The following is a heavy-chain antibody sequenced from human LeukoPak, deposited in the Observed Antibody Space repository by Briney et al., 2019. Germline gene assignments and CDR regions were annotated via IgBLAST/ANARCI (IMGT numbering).Heavy chain of an antibody. CDR2: ISTSGNT. J-gene: IGHJ4*02. CDR1: GGSISNFY. D-gene: IGHD3-22*01. V-gene: IGHV4-4*07. Sequence: SETLSLTCTVSGGSISNFYWSWIRQPAGKGLEWIGRISTSGNTDYNPYLKSRVTMSVDTSKKQFSLKLSSVTAADTAVYYCASDAFYDSGGYYYYWGQGTLVTVSS. CDR3: ASDAFYDSGGYYYY.